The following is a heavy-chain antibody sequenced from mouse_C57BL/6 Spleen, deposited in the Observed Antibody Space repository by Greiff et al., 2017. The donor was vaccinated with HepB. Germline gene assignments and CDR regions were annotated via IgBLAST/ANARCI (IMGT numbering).Heavy chain of an antibody. V-gene: IGHV1-18*01. CDR2: INPNNGGT. D-gene: IGHD1-1*01. CDR3: ARWGYYGSSYRLYWYFDV. Sequence: EVQLQQSGPELVKPGASVKIPCKASGYTFTDYNMDWVKQSHGKSLEWIGDINPNNGGTIYNQKFKGKATLTVDKSSSTAYMALRSLTSEYTAVYYCARWGYYGSSYRLYWYFDVWGTGTTVTVSS. J-gene: IGHJ1*03. CDR1: GYTFTDYN.